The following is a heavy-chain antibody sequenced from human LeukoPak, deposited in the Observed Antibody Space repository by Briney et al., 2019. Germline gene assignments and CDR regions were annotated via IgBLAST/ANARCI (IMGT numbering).Heavy chain of an antibody. CDR2: INPNSGGT. V-gene: IGHV1-2*06. D-gene: IGHD3-3*01. CDR1: GYTFTGYY. J-gene: IGHJ6*02. Sequence: ASVKVSCKASGYTFTGYYMHWVRQAPGQGLEWMGRINPNSGGTNYAQKFQGRVTMTRDTSISTAYMELSRLRSDDTAVYCCARYGCDSDFCLYYYYGMDVWGQGTTVTVSS. CDR3: ARYGCDSDFCLYYYYGMDV.